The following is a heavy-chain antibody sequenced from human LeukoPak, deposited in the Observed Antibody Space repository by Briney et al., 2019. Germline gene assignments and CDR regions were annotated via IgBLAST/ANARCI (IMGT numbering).Heavy chain of an antibody. Sequence: GGSLRLSCAASGFTFSSYAMSWVRQAPGKGLEWVSAISGGGGSTYYADSVKGRFTISRDNSKNTLYLQMNSLRAEDTAVYYCAKAFDLQAYYYGSGSYYKPSAFDPWGQGTLVTVSS. CDR3: AKAFDLQAYYYGSGSYYKPSAFDP. D-gene: IGHD3-10*01. CDR2: ISGGGGST. V-gene: IGHV3-23*01. CDR1: GFTFSSYA. J-gene: IGHJ5*02.